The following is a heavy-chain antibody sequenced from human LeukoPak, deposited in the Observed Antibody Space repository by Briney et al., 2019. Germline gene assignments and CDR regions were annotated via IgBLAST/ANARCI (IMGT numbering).Heavy chain of an antibody. J-gene: IGHJ4*02. CDR2: IYRGDT. Sequence: GGSLRLSCAVSGFTAGYDYMSWVRQAPGKGLEWVSVIYRGDTYYADSVKGRFTISRDDSKNTVFLQMNRLRADDTAVYFCASYYCSSGRCYFDTWGQGTLVAVSS. D-gene: IGHD2-15*01. CDR1: GFTAGYDY. V-gene: IGHV3-53*01. CDR3: ASYYCSSGRCYFDT.